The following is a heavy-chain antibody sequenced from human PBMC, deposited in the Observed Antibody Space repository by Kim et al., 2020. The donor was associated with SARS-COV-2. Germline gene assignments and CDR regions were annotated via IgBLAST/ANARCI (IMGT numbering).Heavy chain of an antibody. Sequence: KYYVDSVKGRFTISRDNAKNSLYLQMNSLRAEDTAVYYCAREVAAGWFDPWGQGTLVTVSS. CDR2: K. D-gene: IGHD6-13*01. CDR3: AREVAAGWFDP. J-gene: IGHJ5*02. V-gene: IGHV3-7*01.